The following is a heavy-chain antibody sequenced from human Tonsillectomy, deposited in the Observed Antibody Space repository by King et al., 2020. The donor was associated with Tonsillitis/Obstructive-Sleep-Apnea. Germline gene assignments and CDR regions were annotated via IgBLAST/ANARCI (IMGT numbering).Heavy chain of an antibody. CDR3: ARYAVAGMYYFDY. V-gene: IGHV4-34*01. Sequence: VQLQQWGAGLLKPSETLSLTCAVYGGSFSGYYWSWIRQPPGKGLEWIGEINHSGSTNYNPSLKSRVTISVDTSKNQFSLKLSSVTAVDTAVYYCARYAVAGMYYFDYWGQGTLVTVSS. CDR2: INHSGST. J-gene: IGHJ4*02. CDR1: GGSFSGYY. D-gene: IGHD6-19*01.